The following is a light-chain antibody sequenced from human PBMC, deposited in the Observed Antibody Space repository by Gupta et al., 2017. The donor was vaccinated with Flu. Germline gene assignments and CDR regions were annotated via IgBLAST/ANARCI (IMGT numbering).Light chain of an antibody. Sequence: QSALTQPASVSGSPGQSITISCTGTSSDVGNYNLVSWYQQHPGKTPQLMIYEGSKRPAGVASRFSGSKAGNTASLTISAPQAEDAADYYCCSDGGSSTHVFGTGTKVTVL. V-gene: IGLV2-23*01. CDR2: EGS. CDR3: CSDGGSSTHV. J-gene: IGLJ1*01. CDR1: SSDVGNYNL.